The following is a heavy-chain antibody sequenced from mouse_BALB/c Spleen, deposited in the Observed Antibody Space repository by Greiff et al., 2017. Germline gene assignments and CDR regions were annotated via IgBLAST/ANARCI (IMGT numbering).Heavy chain of an antibody. CDR2: ISSGGGNT. CDR3: ARCRYYYGSSSWYFDV. D-gene: IGHD1-1*01. V-gene: IGHV5-9*03. CDR1: GFTFSSYT. J-gene: IGHJ1*01. Sequence: EVKLVESGGGLVKPGGSLKLSCAASGFTFSSYTMSWVRQTPEKRLEWVATISSGGGNTYYPDSVKGRFTISRDNAKNNLYLQMSSLRSEDTALYYCARCRYYYGSSSWYFDVWGAGTTVTVSS.